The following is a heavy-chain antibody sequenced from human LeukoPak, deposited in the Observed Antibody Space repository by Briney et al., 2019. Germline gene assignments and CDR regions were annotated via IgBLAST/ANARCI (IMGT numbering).Heavy chain of an antibody. J-gene: IGHJ4*02. CDR1: GGTFSSYA. CDR3: ARAYDVDTAMGINYY. D-gene: IGHD5-18*01. Sequence: SVKVSCKASGGTFSSYAINWVRQTPGQGLEWMGGIIPIFGTANYAQKFQGRVTITTDESTSAAYMELSSLRSEDTAVYYCARAYDVDTAMGINYYWGQRALVTVSS. CDR2: IIPIFGTA. V-gene: IGHV1-69*05.